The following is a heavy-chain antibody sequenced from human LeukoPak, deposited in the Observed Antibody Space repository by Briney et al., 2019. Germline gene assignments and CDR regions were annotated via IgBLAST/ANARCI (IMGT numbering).Heavy chain of an antibody. V-gene: IGHV3-9*01. Sequence: GRSLRLSCAASGFTFDDYAMHWVRQAPGKGLEWVSGISWNSGSIGYADSVKGRFTISRDNAKNSLYLQMNSPGAEDTALYYCAKAHNYYDSSGHAFDIWGQGTMVTVSS. CDR2: ISWNSGSI. J-gene: IGHJ3*02. CDR3: AKAHNYYDSSGHAFDI. CDR1: GFTFDDYA. D-gene: IGHD3-22*01.